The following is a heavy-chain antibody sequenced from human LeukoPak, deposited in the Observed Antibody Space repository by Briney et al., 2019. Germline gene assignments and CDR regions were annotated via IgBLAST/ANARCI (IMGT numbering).Heavy chain of an antibody. V-gene: IGHV4-34*01. CDR1: GVSFSGYY. CDR3: ARRSRSPYYYYYYMDV. Sequence: PSETLSLTCAVYGVSFSGYYWSWIRQPPGKGLEWIGEINHSGSTNYNPSLKSRVTISVDTSKNQFSLKLSSVTAADTAVYYCARRSRSPYYYYYYMDVWGKGTTVTISS. D-gene: IGHD2-2*01. J-gene: IGHJ6*03. CDR2: INHSGST.